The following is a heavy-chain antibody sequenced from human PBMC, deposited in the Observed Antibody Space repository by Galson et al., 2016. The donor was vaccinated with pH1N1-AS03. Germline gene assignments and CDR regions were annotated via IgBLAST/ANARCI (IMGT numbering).Heavy chain of an antibody. CDR2: INGDATTT. CDR1: GFSFSTYW. V-gene: IGHV3-74*01. J-gene: IGHJ3*01. CDR3: AKEVGSSGWFDACDL. D-gene: IGHD6-19*01. Sequence: SLRLSCAASGFSFSTYWMYWVRQAPGKGLVWLARINGDATTTNYADSVRGRFTFSRDNAKNTLHLQMNSLRVEDTANYFCAKEVGSSGWFDACDLWGQGTVVTVSS.